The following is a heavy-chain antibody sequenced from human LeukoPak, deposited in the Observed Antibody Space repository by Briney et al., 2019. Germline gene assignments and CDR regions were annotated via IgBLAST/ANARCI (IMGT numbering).Heavy chain of an antibody. Sequence: SETLSLTCTVSGGSINSSNYYWGWIRQPPGKGLEWIGSIYYSGSTYYNPSLKSRVTISVDTSKNQFSLKLSSVTAADTAVYYCARALSYDELLWFGDPWTFDYWGQGTLVTVSS. J-gene: IGHJ4*02. CDR2: IYYSGST. D-gene: IGHD3-10*01. V-gene: IGHV4-39*07. CDR1: GGSINSSNYY. CDR3: ARALSYDELLWFGDPWTFDY.